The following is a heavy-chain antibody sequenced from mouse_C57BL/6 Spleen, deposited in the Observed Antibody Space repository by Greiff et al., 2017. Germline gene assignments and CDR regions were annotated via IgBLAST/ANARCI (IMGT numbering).Heavy chain of an antibody. CDR2: INPNNGGT. J-gene: IGHJ4*01. D-gene: IGHD2-3*01. CDR1: GYTFTDYY. Sequence: EVQLQQSGPELVKPGASVKISCKASGYTFTDYYMNWVKQSHGKSLEWIGDINPNNGGTSYNQKFKGKATLTVDKSSSTAYMELRSLTSEDSAVYYCARGEIYDGFSYAMDYWGQGTSVTVSS. V-gene: IGHV1-26*01. CDR3: ARGEIYDGFSYAMDY.